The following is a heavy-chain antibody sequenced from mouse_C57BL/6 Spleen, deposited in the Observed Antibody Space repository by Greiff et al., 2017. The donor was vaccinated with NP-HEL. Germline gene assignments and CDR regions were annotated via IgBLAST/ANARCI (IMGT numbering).Heavy chain of an antibody. Sequence: VKLVESGAELVKPGASVKLSCKASGYTFTEYTIHWVKQRSGQGLEWIGWFYPGSGSIKYNEKFKDKATLTADKSSSTVYMELSRLTSEDSAVYFCARHEDLSGSRAWFAYWGQGTLVTVSA. CDR2: FYPGSGSI. CDR3: ARHEDLSGSRAWFAY. V-gene: IGHV1-62-2*01. J-gene: IGHJ3*01. CDR1: GYTFTEYT. D-gene: IGHD1-1*01.